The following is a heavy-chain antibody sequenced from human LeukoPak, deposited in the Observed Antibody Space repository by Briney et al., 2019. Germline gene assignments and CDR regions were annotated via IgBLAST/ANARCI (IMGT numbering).Heavy chain of an antibody. CDR3: ARGFPVPDY. CDR2: IYYSGGT. D-gene: IGHD2-2*01. V-gene: IGHV4-59*01. J-gene: IGHJ4*02. CDR1: GGSINYYY. Sequence: PSETLSLTCTVSGGSINYYYWMWIRQPPGKGLEWIGYIYYSGGTHYNPSLKSRVTISVDTSKNQFSLKLSSVTAADTAVYYCARGFPVPDYWGQGTLVTVSS.